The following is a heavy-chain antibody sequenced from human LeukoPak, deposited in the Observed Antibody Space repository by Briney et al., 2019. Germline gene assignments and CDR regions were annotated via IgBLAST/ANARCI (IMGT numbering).Heavy chain of an antibody. Sequence: GGSLRLSCAASGFTFSSYAMSWVRQAPGKGLEWVSAISGSGGSTYYADSVKGRFTISRDNSKNTLYLQMNSLRAEDTAVYYCAKALWALSGWYYFDYWGQGTLVTVSS. CDR1: GFTFSSYA. J-gene: IGHJ4*02. CDR3: AKALWALSGWYYFDY. V-gene: IGHV3-23*01. CDR2: ISGSGGST. D-gene: IGHD6-19*01.